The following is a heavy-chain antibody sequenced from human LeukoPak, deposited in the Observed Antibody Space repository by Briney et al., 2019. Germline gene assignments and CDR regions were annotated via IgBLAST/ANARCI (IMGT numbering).Heavy chain of an antibody. CDR1: GGSISSYY. D-gene: IGHD5-12*01. Sequence: SETLSLTCTVSGGSISSYYWSWIRQPPGKGLEWIGYIYYSGSTNYNPSLKSRVTISVDTSKNQFSLKLSSVTAADSAVYYCTRAGYSGYDFDYWGQGTLVTVSS. CDR3: TRAGYSGYDFDY. J-gene: IGHJ4*02. V-gene: IGHV4-59*01. CDR2: IYYSGST.